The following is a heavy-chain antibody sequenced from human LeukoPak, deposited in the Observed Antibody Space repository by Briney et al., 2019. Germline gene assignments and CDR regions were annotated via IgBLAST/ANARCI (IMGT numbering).Heavy chain of an antibody. CDR1: GESVSSYY. CDR3: ARGPHLAADVYFDF. D-gene: IGHD6-25*01. CDR2: TSGGGDA. J-gene: IGHJ2*01. V-gene: IGHV4-4*07. Sequence: KPGETLSLTCTVSGESVSSYYWSWIRPPAGQGLEWVGRTSGGGDANFKPSLKSRVTMSVDTSKNQFSLKLISVTAADTAVYYCARGPHLAADVYFDFWGRGILVTVSS.